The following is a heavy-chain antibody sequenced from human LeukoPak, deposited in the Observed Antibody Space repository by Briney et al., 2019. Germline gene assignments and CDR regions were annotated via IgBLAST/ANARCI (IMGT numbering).Heavy chain of an antibody. J-gene: IGHJ3*02. D-gene: IGHD6-19*01. CDR2: ISGSGGNT. V-gene: IGHV3-23*01. CDR1: GFTFSSYA. Sequence: AGGSLRLSCAASGFTFSSYAMSWVRQAPGKGLEWVSAISGSGGNTYYADSVKGRSTISRDNSKNTLYLQMNSLRAEDTAVYYCCIAVVSDAFDIWGQGTMVTVSS. CDR3: CIAVVSDAFDI.